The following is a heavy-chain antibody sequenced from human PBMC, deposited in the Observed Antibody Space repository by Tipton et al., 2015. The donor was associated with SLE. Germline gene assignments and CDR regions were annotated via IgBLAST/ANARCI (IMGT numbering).Heavy chain of an antibody. CDR2: ISSSSSYI. CDR3: ARDGGELLWFRESRYYFDY. V-gene: IGHV3-21*01. D-gene: IGHD3-10*01. J-gene: IGHJ4*02. Sequence: GSLRLSCAASGFTFRTYWMNWVRQAPGKGLEWVSSISSSSSYIYYADSVKGRFTISRDNAKNSLYLQMNSLRAEDTAVYYCARDGGELLWFRESRYYFDYWGQGTLVTVSS. CDR1: GFTFRTYW.